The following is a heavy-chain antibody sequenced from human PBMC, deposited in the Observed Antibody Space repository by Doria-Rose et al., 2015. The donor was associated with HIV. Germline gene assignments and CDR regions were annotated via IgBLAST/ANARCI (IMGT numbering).Heavy chain of an antibody. Sequence: SGPVLVKPTETLTLTCTVSGVSLSSPGMGVSWIRQPPGKALEWLANISSDDERFYKTSLKSRLTSSRGTSKSQVVLTMTDMDPVDTATYYCARIKSSRWYHKYYFDFWGQGTLVIVSA. CDR1: GVSLSSPGMG. J-gene: IGHJ4*02. CDR2: ISSDDER. CDR3: ARIKSSRWYHKYYFDF. V-gene: IGHV2-26*01. D-gene: IGHD6-13*01.